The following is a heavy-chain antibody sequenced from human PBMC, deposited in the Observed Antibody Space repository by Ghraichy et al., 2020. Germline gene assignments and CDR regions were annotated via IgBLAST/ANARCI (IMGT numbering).Heavy chain of an antibody. CDR1: GFSLTTNEVG. V-gene: IGHV2-5*01. D-gene: IGHD3-3*01. J-gene: IGHJ4*02. CDR2: IYCNGDT. CDR3: VYSPQRFWSGQQV. Sequence: SGPTLVNPTQTLTVTCACSGFSLTTNEVGVGWIRQPPGKALEWLGLIYCNGDTRYSPSLKTRLTISKVTSANRVVLIMTNMDPADTATYYCVYSPQRFWSGQQVCGQGTLVTVSS.